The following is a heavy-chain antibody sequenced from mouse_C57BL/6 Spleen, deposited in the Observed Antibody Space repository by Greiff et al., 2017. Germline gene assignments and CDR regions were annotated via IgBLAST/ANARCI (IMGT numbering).Heavy chain of an antibody. CDR1: GFTFSDYG. D-gene: IGHD6-1*01. CDR3: ARDSPSYAMEY. CDR2: ISSGSSTI. V-gene: IGHV5-17*01. J-gene: IGHJ4*01. Sequence: EVKLVESGGGLVKPGGSLKLSCAASGFTFSDYGMHWVRQAPEKGLEWVAYISSGSSTIDYADTVKGRFTISRDNATNTLFLQMTSLRSEDTAMYYWARDSPSYAMEYWGQGTSVTVSS.